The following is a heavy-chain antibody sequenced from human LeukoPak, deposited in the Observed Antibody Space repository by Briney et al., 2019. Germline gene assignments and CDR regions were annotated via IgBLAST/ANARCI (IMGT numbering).Heavy chain of an antibody. J-gene: IGHJ6*03. CDR2: IYYSGST. D-gene: IGHD2-2*01. CDR3: ARGAVGYCSSTSCYAMDV. Sequence: PSETLSLTCTVSGGSISSYYWSWIRQPPGKGLEWIGYIYYSGSTNYNPSLKSRVTISVGTSKNQFSLKLSSVTAADTAVYYCARGAVGYCSSTSCYAMDVWGKGTTVTVSS. CDR1: GGSISSYY. V-gene: IGHV4-59*01.